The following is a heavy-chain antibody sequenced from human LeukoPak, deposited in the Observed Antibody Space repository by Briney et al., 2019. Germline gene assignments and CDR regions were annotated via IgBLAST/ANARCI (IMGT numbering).Heavy chain of an antibody. J-gene: IGHJ4*02. CDR2: ISGRGGST. Sequence: GGSLRLSCAASGFTFSSYAMSWVRQAPGKGLEWVSAISGRGGSTYYADSVKGRFTISRDNSKNTQYLQMNSLRAEDTAVYYCARGRMDTAMALLHYWGQGTLVTVSS. V-gene: IGHV3-23*01. CDR3: ARGRMDTAMALLHY. D-gene: IGHD5-18*01. CDR1: GFTFSSYA.